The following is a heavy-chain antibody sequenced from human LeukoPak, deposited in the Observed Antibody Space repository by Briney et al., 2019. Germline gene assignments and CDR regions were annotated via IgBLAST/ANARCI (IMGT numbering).Heavy chain of an antibody. J-gene: IGHJ4*02. D-gene: IGHD2-15*01. CDR3: AKDPGYCSGGSCYYFDY. V-gene: IGHV3-23*01. CDR1: GFTFSSYA. CDR2: ISGSGGST. Sequence: GGSLRLSCAASGFTFSSYAMSWVRQAPGKGLEWVSAISGSGGSTYYADSVKGRFTISRDNSKNTLYLQMNSLRAEDTAIYYCAKDPGYCSGGSCYYFDYWGQGTLVTVSS.